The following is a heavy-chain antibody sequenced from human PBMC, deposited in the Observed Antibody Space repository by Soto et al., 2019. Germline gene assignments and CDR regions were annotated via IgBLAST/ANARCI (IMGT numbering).Heavy chain of an antibody. CDR2: IYYSGST. CDR3: ARAPKPLKPYDILTGYYYFDY. D-gene: IGHD3-9*01. J-gene: IGHJ4*02. Sequence: SETLSLTCTVSGGSVSSGSYYWSWIRQPPGKGLEWIGYIYYSGSTNYNPSLKSRVTISVDTSKNQFSLKLSSVTAADTAVYYCARAPKPLKPYDILTGYYYFDYWGQGTLVTVSS. V-gene: IGHV4-61*01. CDR1: GGSVSSGSYY.